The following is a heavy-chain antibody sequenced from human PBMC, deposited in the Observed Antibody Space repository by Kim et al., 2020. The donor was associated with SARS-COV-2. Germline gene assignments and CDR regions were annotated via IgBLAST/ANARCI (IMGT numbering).Heavy chain of an antibody. CDR2: IWYDGSNK. D-gene: IGHD5-18*01. J-gene: IGHJ4*02. Sequence: GGSLRLSCAASGFTFSSYGMHWVRQAPGKGLEWVAVIWYDGSNKYYADSVKGRFTISRDNSKNTLYLQMNSLRAEDTAVYYCARDGWANVDTAVGRAYFFDYWGQGTLVTVSS. V-gene: IGHV3-33*08. CDR1: GFTFSSYG. CDR3: ARDGWANVDTAVGRAYFFDY.